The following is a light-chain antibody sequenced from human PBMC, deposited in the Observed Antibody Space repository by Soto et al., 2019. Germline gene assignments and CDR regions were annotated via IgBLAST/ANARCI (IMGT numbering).Light chain of an antibody. CDR1: SSDVGGYNY. J-gene: IGLJ1*01. CDR3: SSYTSSSPF. Sequence: QSALTQPASVSGSPGQSITISYTGTSSDVGGYNYVSWYQQHPGKAPKLMIYDVSNRPSGVSNRFSGSKSGNTASLTISGLQAEDEADYYCSSYTSSSPFFGTGTKLTVL. CDR2: DVS. V-gene: IGLV2-14*01.